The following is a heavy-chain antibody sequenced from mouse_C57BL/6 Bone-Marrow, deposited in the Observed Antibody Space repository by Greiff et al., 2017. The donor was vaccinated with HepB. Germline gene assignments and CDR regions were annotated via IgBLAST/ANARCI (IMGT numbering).Heavy chain of an antibody. CDR2: ISSGSSTI. J-gene: IGHJ3*01. D-gene: IGHD4-1*01. CDR1: GFTFSDYG. CDR3: ANWAAWFAY. V-gene: IGHV5-17*01. Sequence: EVQVVESGGGLVKPGGSLKLSCAASGFTFSDYGMHWVRQAPEKGLEWVAYISSGSSTIYYADTVKGRCTISRDNAKNTLFLQMTSRRSEDTAMYYCANWAAWFAYWGQGTLVTVSA.